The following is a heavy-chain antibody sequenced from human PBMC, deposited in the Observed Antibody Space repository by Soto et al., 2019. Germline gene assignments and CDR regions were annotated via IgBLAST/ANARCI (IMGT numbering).Heavy chain of an antibody. J-gene: IGHJ4*02. Sequence: ASGKVSGKASGSTFTNYAFHWVSQAPGQGLEWMGWISAYNGNTNHAQKLQGRVTMTTDTSTSTAYMELRSLRSDDTAVYYCARDTVTTFSLDYWGQGTLVTVSS. CDR3: ARDTVTTFSLDY. D-gene: IGHD4-17*01. CDR1: GSTFTNYA. V-gene: IGHV1-18*01. CDR2: ISAYNGNT.